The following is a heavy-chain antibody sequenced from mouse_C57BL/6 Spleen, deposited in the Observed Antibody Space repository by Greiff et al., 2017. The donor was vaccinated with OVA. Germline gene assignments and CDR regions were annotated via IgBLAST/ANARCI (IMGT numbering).Heavy chain of an antibody. Sequence: QVQLQQPGAELVKPGASVKMSCKASGYTFTSYWITWVKQRPGQGLEWIGDIYPGSGSTNYNEKFKSKATLTGDTSSSTAYMQLSSLTSEDAAVYYCAKLRQAMDYWGQGTSVTVSS. V-gene: IGHV1-55*01. D-gene: IGHD4-1*01. J-gene: IGHJ4*01. CDR3: AKLRQAMDY. CDR1: GYTFTSYW. CDR2: IYPGSGST.